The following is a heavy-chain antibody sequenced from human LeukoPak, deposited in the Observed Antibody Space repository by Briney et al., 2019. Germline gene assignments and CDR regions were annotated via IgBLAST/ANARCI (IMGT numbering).Heavy chain of an antibody. Sequence: SETLSLTCAVSGYSISSGYYWGWIRQPPGKGLEWIGSIYHSGSTYYNPSLKSRVTISVDTSKNQFSLKLSSVTAADTAVYYCAGVTSDYGDYVGPQDFDYWGQGTLVTVSS. CDR1: GYSISSGYY. V-gene: IGHV4-38-2*01. D-gene: IGHD4-17*01. CDR3: AGVTSDYGDYVGPQDFDY. CDR2: IYHSGST. J-gene: IGHJ4*02.